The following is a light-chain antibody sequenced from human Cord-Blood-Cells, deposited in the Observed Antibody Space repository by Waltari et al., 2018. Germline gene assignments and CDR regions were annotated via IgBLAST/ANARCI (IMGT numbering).Light chain of an antibody. V-gene: IGKV1-39*01. CDR2: AAS. CDR3: QQSYSTPYT. Sequence: DTQMPQSPSTLPASVVDRVTITCRASQSISSYLNWYQQKPGKAPKLLIYAASSLQSGVPSRFSGSGSGTDFTLTISSLQPEDFATYYCQQSYSTPYTFGQGTKLEIK. J-gene: IGKJ2*01. CDR1: QSISSY.